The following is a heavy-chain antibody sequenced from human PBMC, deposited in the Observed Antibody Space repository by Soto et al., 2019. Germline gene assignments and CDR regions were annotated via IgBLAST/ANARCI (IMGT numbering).Heavy chain of an antibody. D-gene: IGHD2-21*01. CDR3: ATARGRALNSEMIINATHIGV. CDR1: RFTFSIYW. V-gene: IGHV3-74*01. CDR2: VDSEGGNT. J-gene: IGHJ6*03. Sequence: EVQLVESGGALVQPGGSLRLSCAASRFTFSIYWLYWVRQAPGKGLVWVYSVDSEGGNTLYADSVKGRFTISRDNARKTLYIHMARLRVEDTAVYFCATARGRALNSEMIINATHIGVCGKGTTGTVS.